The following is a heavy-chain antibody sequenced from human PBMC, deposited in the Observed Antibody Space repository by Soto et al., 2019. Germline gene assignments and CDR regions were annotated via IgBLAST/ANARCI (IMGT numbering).Heavy chain of an antibody. CDR2: ISYDGSNK. V-gene: IGHV3-30-3*01. J-gene: IGHJ4*02. D-gene: IGHD5-18*01. CDR3: ARDLRHSYGYLEVDDY. CDR1: GFTFSSYA. Sequence: QVQLVESGGDVVQPGRSLRLSCAASGFTFSSYAMHWVRQAPGKGLEWVAVISYDGSNKYYADSVKGRFTISRDNSKNTLYLQMNSLRAEDTAVYYCARDLRHSYGYLEVDDYWGQGTLVTVSS.